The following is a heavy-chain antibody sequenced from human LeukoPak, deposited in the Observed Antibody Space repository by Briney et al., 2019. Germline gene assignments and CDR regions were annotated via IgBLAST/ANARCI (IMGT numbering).Heavy chain of an antibody. V-gene: IGHV1-18*01. CDR2: ISAYNGNT. J-gene: IGHJ4*02. Sequence: ASVKVSCKASGYTFTSYGISWVRQAPGQGHEWMGWISAYNGNTNYAQKLQGRVTMTTDTSTSTAYMELRSLRSDDTAVYYCARGPIYYYDSSGYYYWGQGTLVTVSS. D-gene: IGHD3-22*01. CDR1: GYTFTSYG. CDR3: ARGPIYYYDSSGYYY.